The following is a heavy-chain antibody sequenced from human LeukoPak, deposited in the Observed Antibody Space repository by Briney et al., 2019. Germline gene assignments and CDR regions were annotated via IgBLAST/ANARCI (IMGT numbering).Heavy chain of an antibody. CDR2: INSDGSGT. D-gene: IGHD4-17*01. CDR3: VRAGDYHGFDI. CDR1: GFTFSIYW. J-gene: IGHJ3*02. Sequence: PGGSLRLSCAASGFTFSIYWMHWVRQAPGKGLVWVSRINSDGSGTIYADSVKGRFTASRDNAKNTLYLQMNSLRAEDTALYYCVRAGDYHGFDIWGQGTVVTVSS. V-gene: IGHV3-74*01.